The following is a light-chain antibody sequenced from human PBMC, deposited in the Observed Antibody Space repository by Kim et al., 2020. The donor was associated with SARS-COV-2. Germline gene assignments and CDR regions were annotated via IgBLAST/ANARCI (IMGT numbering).Light chain of an antibody. J-gene: IGKJ2*01. V-gene: IGKV3-20*01. Sequence: EIVLTQNRGTLSLSPGERATLSCRASQTVSSNYLAWYQQRPGQAPRPLISGASIRATGIPDKFSGSGSGTVFTLTISRLEPEDFAVYYCQQYGSSPYTFGQGTKLEI. CDR1: QTVSSNY. CDR2: GAS. CDR3: QQYGSSPYT.